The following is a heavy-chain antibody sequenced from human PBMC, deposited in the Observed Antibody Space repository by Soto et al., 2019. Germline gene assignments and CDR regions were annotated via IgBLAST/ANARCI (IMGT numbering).Heavy chain of an antibody. Sequence: PGGSLRLSCAASGFTVSGYYMGLIRQPPGKGLEWISYISGDSVYKNYADSVKGRFTISRDNAKNSLYLQMNSLSADDTAVYFCATGQQVRMADIWGQGTKVTVSS. CDR3: ATGQQVRMADI. V-gene: IGHV3-11*03. D-gene: IGHD6-13*01. CDR2: ISGDSVYK. CDR1: GFTVSGYY. J-gene: IGHJ3*02.